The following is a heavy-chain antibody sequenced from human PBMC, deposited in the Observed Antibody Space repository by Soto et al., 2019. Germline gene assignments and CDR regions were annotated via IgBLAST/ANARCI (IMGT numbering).Heavy chain of an antibody. CDR2: ISAYNGNT. CDR1: GYNFILHG. D-gene: IGHD3-10*01. V-gene: IGHV1-18*01. J-gene: IGHJ3*02. CDR3: ARVWYDGNSGAFDI. Sequence: ASVKVSCKASGYNFILHGISWVRQAPGQGLEWMGWISAYNGNTNYAQNFQDRVTMTTDPSTRTVNMELRSLRSDDTAVCYCARVWYDGNSGAFDIWGQGTKVTVSS.